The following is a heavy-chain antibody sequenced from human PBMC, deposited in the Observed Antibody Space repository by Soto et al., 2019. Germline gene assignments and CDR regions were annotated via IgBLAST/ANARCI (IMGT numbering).Heavy chain of an antibody. D-gene: IGHD4-4*01. CDR3: ARETTVTTSGMYYYYMDV. V-gene: IGHV4-59*01. CDR1: GGSISSYY. CDR2: IYYSGST. Sequence: SETLSLTCTVSGGSISSYYWSWIRQPPGKGLEWIGYIYYSGSTNYNPSLKSRVTISVDTSKNQFSLKLSSVTAADTAVYYCARETTVTTSGMYYYYMDVWGKGTTVTVSS. J-gene: IGHJ6*03.